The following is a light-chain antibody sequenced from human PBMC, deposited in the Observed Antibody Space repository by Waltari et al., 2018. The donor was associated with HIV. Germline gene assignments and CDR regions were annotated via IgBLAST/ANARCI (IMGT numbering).Light chain of an antibody. Sequence: DIQMTQSPSTLSASVGDRVTISCRASHSVSSWLAWYQQKPGRVPNVLIYKASTLASGVPSRFSGSGYGTNFTLTISSLQSEDVATYYCQQYNSYSRAFGQGTKVEIK. V-gene: IGKV1-5*03. CDR3: QQYNSYSRA. CDR2: KAS. J-gene: IGKJ1*01. CDR1: HSVSSW.